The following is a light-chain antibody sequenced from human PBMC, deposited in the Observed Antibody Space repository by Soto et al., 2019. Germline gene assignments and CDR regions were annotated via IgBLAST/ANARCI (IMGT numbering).Light chain of an antibody. Sequence: DIVMTQSPDSLAVSLGERATINCKSSQSVLYSSNNKNYLAWYQQKPGQPPKLLIYWASTRESGVPDRFSGSGSGTDFTLTISSLQAEDAAVYYCQQYYSSLVTFGGGTKVEIK. CDR2: WAS. CDR3: QQYYSSLVT. CDR1: QSVLYSSNNKNY. V-gene: IGKV4-1*01. J-gene: IGKJ4*01.